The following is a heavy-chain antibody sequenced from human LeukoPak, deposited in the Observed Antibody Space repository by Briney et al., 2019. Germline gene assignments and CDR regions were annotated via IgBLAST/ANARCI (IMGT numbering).Heavy chain of an antibody. V-gene: IGHV3-33*01. CDR1: GFTFSSYG. CDR3: ARDSYGFDY. D-gene: IGHD4-17*01. J-gene: IGHJ4*02. CDR2: IWYDGSNK. Sequence: GRSLSLSCAASGFTFSSYGMHWVRQAPGKGLEWVAVIWYDGSNKYYADSVQGRFTISRDNSKNTLYLQMNSLRAEDTAVYYCARDSYGFDYWGQGTLVTVSS.